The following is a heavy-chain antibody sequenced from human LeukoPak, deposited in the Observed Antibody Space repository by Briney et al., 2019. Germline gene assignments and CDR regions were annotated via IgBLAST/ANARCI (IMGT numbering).Heavy chain of an antibody. J-gene: IGHJ4*02. CDR1: GVSISSSNW. V-gene: IGHV4-4*02. CDR3: ARENPSGYYNRPIDY. CDR2: IHHSGST. Sequence: SGTLSLTCAVSGVSISSSNWWSWVRQPPGKGLEWIGEIHHSGSTNYNPSLKSRVTMSVDTSKNQFSLKLSSVTAADTAIYYCARENPSGYYNRPIDYWGQGTLVTVSS. D-gene: IGHD3-22*01.